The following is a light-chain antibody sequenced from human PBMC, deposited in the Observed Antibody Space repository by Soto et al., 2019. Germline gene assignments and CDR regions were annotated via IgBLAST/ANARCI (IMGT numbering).Light chain of an antibody. J-gene: IGLJ1*01. CDR3: CSYAGSYTFGV. CDR2: DVS. Sequence: QSVLTQPRSVSGSPGQSVTIPCTGTSSDVGGYNYVSWYQQHPGKAPKLMIYDVSKRPSGVPDRFSGSNSGNTASLTISGLQAEDEADYFCCSYAGSYTFGVFGTGSKRTVL. V-gene: IGLV2-11*01. CDR1: SSDVGGYNY.